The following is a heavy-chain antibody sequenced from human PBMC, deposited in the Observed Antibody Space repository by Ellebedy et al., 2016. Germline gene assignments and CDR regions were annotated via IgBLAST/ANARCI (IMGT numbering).Heavy chain of an antibody. D-gene: IGHD2-15*01. J-gene: IGHJ4*02. V-gene: IGHV4-4*07. Sequence: SETLSLPXTVSGASISNYYWSWIRQSAGKGLEWIGRIYSSGNSDCNPSLKSRVTMSVDKSKNQFSLNLSSVTAADTAVYYCARGGGVVVVALVYWGQGTLVTVSS. CDR2: IYSSGNS. CDR3: ARGGGVVVVALVY. CDR1: GASISNYY.